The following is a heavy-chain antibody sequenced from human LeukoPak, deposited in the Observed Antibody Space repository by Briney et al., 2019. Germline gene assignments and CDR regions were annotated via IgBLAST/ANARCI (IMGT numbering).Heavy chain of an antibody. J-gene: IGHJ4*02. D-gene: IGHD2-21*02. Sequence: GGSLRLSCAASGFTVSSNYMSWVRQAPGKGLEWVSAIYGGGGTDYADSVKVRFIISRDNSKKTLFLQMNSLRAEDTAVYYCRICGGDCSLIDHWGQGTPVTVSS. CDR3: RICGGDCSLIDH. CDR1: GFTVSSNY. CDR2: IYGGGGT. V-gene: IGHV3-53*01.